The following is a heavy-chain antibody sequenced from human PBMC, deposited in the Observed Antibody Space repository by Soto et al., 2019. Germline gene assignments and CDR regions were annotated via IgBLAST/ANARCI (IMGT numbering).Heavy chain of an antibody. J-gene: IGHJ5*02. Sequence: SETLSLTXSVSGGSISSSGNYWGWIRQPPGKGLEWIGSIYYSGTTHYSPSLKSRVTISIDTSRNQFSLRLTSVTAADTAVYYCPRHDRAPDDSSLNWFDPWGQGTLVTVSS. CDR1: GGSISSSGNY. CDR2: IYYSGTT. V-gene: IGHV4-39*01. D-gene: IGHD3-22*01. CDR3: PRHDRAPDDSSLNWFDP.